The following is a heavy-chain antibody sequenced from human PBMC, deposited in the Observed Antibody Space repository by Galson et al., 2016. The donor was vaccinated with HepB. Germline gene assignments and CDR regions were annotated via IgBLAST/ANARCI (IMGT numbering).Heavy chain of an antibody. D-gene: IGHD3-16*01. J-gene: IGHJ4*02. Sequence: SETLSLTCTVSGASLGVSAYHWAWIRQPAGKGLEWMAHTYYGEDNRYNPSLKGRVTMSIDASTKEMSLTLRSVTAADTAVYYCGTYWVGRGGTGYWGQGTPVTVSS. CDR1: GASLGVSAYH. V-gene: IGHV4-61*08. CDR3: GTYWVGRGGTGY. CDR2: TYYGEDN.